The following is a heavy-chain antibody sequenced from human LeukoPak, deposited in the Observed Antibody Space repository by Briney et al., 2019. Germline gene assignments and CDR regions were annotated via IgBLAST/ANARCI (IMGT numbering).Heavy chain of an antibody. D-gene: IGHD2-2*01. J-gene: IGHJ4*02. CDR3: ARGSVRYCSSTSCYPQDY. CDR1: GGSISSSSYY. V-gene: IGHV4-39*01. CDR2: IYYSGST. Sequence: SETLSLTCTVSGGSISSSSYYWGWIRQPPGKGLEWIGSIYYSGSTYYNLSLKSRVTISVDTSKNQFSLKLSSVTAADTAVYYCARGSVRYCSSTSCYPQDYWGQGTLVTVSS.